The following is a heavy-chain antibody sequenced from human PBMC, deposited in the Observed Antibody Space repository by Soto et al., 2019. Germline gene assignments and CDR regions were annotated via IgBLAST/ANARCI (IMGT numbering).Heavy chain of an antibody. CDR1: GFTFTRYS. J-gene: IGHJ6*02. CDR2: ISSTTNYI. V-gene: IGHV3-21*01. Sequence: GGSLRLSCAASGFTFTRYSMNWVRQAPGKGLEWVSSISSTTNYIYYGDSMKGRFTISRDNAKNSLYLQMNSLRAEDTAVYYCARDSRIAAAGIYYYYGMDVWGQGTTVTVSS. D-gene: IGHD6-13*01. CDR3: ARDSRIAAAGIYYYYGMDV.